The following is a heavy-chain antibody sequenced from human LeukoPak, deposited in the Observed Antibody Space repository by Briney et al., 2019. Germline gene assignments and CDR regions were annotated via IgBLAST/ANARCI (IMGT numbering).Heavy chain of an antibody. V-gene: IGHV4-39*01. D-gene: IGHD3-3*01. Sequence: SETLSLTCTVSGDSINNNNYYWGWIRQPPGKGLEWIGNIYYNGRTYYSPSLKSRGTISVDTSNNQFSLRLSSVTAADTAVYLCARIRDGTIIGEIMNGFDIWGQGTPVTVSS. CDR3: ARIRDGTIIGEIMNGFDI. CDR2: IYYNGRT. CDR1: GDSINNNNYY. J-gene: IGHJ3*02.